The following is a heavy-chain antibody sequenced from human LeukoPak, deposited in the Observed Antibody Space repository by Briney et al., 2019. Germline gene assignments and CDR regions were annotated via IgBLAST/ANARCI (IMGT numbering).Heavy chain of an antibody. D-gene: IGHD3-10*01. J-gene: IGHJ4*02. CDR3: AKAIWVAATSSWFCLDY. CDR1: GFTFSSYA. Sequence: GGSLRLSCAASGFTFSSYAMHWVRQAPGKGLEWVAVISYDGSNKYYADSVKGRFTISRDNSKNTLYLQMNSLRPEDTAVYYCAKAIWVAATSSWFCLDYWGQGTLVTVSS. CDR2: ISYDGSNK. V-gene: IGHV3-30-3*01.